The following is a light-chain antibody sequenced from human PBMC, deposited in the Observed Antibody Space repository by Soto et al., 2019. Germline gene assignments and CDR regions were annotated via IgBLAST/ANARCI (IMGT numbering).Light chain of an antibody. CDR1: SSDVGGYNY. CDR2: EVS. CDR3: SSYTSSSTWV. J-gene: IGLJ3*02. V-gene: IGLV2-14*01. Sequence: ALTQPASVSGSPGQSITISCTGTSSDVGGYNYVSWYQQHPGKAPKLMIYEVSNRPSGVSNRFSGSKSGNTASLTISGLQAEDEADYYCSSYTSSSTWVFGGGTKVTVL.